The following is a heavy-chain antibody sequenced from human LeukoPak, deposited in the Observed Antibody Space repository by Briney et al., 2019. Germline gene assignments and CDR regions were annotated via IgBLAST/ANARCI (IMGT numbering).Heavy chain of an antibody. V-gene: IGHV3-21*01. J-gene: IGHJ4*02. CDR1: GFTFSRYS. D-gene: IGHD5-18*01. CDR2: ISSSSSYI. Sequence: GGSLRLSCEASGFTFSRYSLTWVRQAPGKGLEWVSSISSSSSYIYYADSVKGRFTISRDNAKNSLYLQMNSLRAEDTALYYCARQADTAMLIWSFTDYWGQGTLVTVSS. CDR3: ARQADTAMLIWSFTDY.